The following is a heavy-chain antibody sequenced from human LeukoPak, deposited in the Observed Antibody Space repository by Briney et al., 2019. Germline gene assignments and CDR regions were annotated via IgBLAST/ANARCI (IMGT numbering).Heavy chain of an antibody. J-gene: IGHJ4*02. CDR2: ISFDGSAK. CDR3: ARGGHRDIVVAPAVSWRGY. V-gene: IGHV3-30*03. Sequence: PGGSLRLSCAASGFTFSNYGMHWVRQAPGKGLEWVSVISFDGSAKYYADSVKGRFTISRDNSKNTLYLQMTSLRAEDTAVYYCARGGHRDIVVAPAVSWRGYWGQGTLVTVSS. D-gene: IGHD2-2*01. CDR1: GFTFSNYG.